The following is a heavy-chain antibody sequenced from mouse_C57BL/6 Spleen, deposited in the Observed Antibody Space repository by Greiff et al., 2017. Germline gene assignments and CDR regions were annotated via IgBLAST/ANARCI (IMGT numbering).Heavy chain of an antibody. V-gene: IGHV1-26*01. D-gene: IGHD1-1*01. CDR2: INPNNGGT. CDR1: GYTFTDYY. J-gene: IGHJ4*01. Sequence: EVKLVESGPELVKPGASVKISCKASGYTFTDYYMNWVKQSHGKSLEWIGDINPNNGGTSYNQKFKGKATLTVDKSSSTAYMELRSLTSEDSAVYYCARDYSYAMDYWGQGTSVTVSS. CDR3: ARDYSYAMDY.